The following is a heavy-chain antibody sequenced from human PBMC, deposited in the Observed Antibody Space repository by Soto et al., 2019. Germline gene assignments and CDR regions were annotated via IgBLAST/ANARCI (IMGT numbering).Heavy chain of an antibody. CDR2: ISYDGSNK. Sequence: GSLRLSCAASGFTFSSYAMHWVRQAPGKGLEWVAVISYDGSNKYYADSVKGRFTISRDNSKNTLYLQMNSLRAEDTAVYYCARDWWSGYYGASTYYGMDVWGQGTTVTVSS. V-gene: IGHV3-30-3*01. CDR3: ARDWWSGYYGASTYYGMDV. D-gene: IGHD3-3*01. CDR1: GFTFSSYA. J-gene: IGHJ6*02.